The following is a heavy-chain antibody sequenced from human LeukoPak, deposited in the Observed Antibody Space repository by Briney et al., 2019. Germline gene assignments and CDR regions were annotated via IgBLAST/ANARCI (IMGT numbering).Heavy chain of an antibody. V-gene: IGHV1-69*04. Sequence: SVKVSCKASGGTFSSYAISWVRQAPGQELEWMGRIIPIFGIANYAQKFQGRVTITADKSTSTAYMELSSLRSEDTAVYYCARADGDYVFDYWGQGTLVTVSS. CDR2: IIPIFGIA. J-gene: IGHJ4*02. CDR3: ARADGDYVFDY. CDR1: GGTFSSYA. D-gene: IGHD4-17*01.